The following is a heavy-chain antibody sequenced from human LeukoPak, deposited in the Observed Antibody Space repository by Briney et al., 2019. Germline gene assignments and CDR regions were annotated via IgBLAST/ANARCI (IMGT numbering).Heavy chain of an antibody. J-gene: IGHJ3*02. Sequence: PSETLSLTCAVYGGSFSGYNWSWIRQPPGKGLEWTGEVNHSGSTNYNPSLKSRVTISVDTSKNQFSLKLNSVTAADTAVYYCARTGYSSGNDAFDIWGQGTMVTVSS. CDR2: VNHSGST. D-gene: IGHD6-19*01. CDR1: GGSFSGYN. V-gene: IGHV4-34*01. CDR3: ARTGYSSGNDAFDI.